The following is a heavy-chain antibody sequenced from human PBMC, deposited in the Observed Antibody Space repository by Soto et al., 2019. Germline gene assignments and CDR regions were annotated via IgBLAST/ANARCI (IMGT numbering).Heavy chain of an antibody. CDR3: ARDPGVAGGPYYYYGMDV. J-gene: IGHJ6*02. CDR1: GYTFTGYY. D-gene: IGHD6-19*01. CDR2: INPNSGGT. V-gene: IGHV1-2*04. Sequence: ASVKVSCKASGYTFTGYYMHWVRQAPGQGLEWMGWINPNSGGTNYAQKFQGWVTMTRDTSISTAYMELSRLRSDDTAVYYCARDPGVAGGPYYYYGMDVCGQGTTVTVYS.